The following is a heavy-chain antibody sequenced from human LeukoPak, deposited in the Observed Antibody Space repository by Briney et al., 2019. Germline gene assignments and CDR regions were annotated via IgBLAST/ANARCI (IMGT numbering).Heavy chain of an antibody. CDR1: GFTFSSYT. Sequence: HSGGSLRLSCAASGFTFSSYTMYWVRQAPGKGLEWVARISSDASDKYFANSVRGRFTISRDNSKNTLYLQMNSLRAEDTAVYYCAKDLHRDYQLLKSGAEYFQHWGQGTLVTVSS. J-gene: IGHJ1*01. CDR3: AKDLHRDYQLLKSGAEYFQH. CDR2: ISSDASDK. D-gene: IGHD2-2*01. V-gene: IGHV3-30*07.